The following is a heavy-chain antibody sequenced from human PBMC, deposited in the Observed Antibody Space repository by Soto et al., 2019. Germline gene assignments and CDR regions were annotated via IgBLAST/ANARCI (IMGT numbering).Heavy chain of an antibody. CDR2: INHSGST. CDR1: GVSFIGYY. J-gene: IGHJ4*02. V-gene: IGHV4-34*01. CDR3: ARVRSNIVVVTADIMWFDY. Sequence: SSETLSLTCAVYGVSFIGYYWSWILQPPGKGLEWIGEINHSGSTNYNPSLKSRVTISVDTSKNQFSLKLSSVTAADTAVYYCARVRSNIVVVTADIMWFDYCGQGTLVNLSS. D-gene: IGHD2-2*02.